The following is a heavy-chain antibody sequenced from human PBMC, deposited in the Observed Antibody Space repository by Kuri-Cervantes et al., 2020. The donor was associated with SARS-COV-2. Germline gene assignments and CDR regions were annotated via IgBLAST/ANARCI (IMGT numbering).Heavy chain of an antibody. D-gene: IGHD3-9*01. CDR3: ARVVLDYDILTGYYLNDY. Sequence: GESLKISCKGSGYSFTSYWIGWVRQMPGKGLEWMGIIYPGDSDTRYSPSFQGLVTISADKSISTAYLQWSSLKASATAMYYCARVVLDYDILTGYYLNDYWGQGTLVTVSS. V-gene: IGHV5-51*01. CDR2: IYPGDSDT. J-gene: IGHJ4*02. CDR1: GYSFTSYW.